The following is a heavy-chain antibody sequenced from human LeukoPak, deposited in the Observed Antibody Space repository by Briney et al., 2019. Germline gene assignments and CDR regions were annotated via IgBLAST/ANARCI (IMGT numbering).Heavy chain of an antibody. Sequence: QPGGSLRLYCAASGFTFSSYAMHWVRQAPGKGLEWVAVISYDGSNKYYADSVKGRFTISRDNSKNTLYLQMNSLRAEDTAVYYCARSELTGERYYYYYYMDVWGKGTTVTVSS. CDR1: GFTFSSYA. V-gene: IGHV3-30*01. CDR2: ISYDGSNK. D-gene: IGHD1-20*01. CDR3: ARSELTGERYYYYYYMDV. J-gene: IGHJ6*03.